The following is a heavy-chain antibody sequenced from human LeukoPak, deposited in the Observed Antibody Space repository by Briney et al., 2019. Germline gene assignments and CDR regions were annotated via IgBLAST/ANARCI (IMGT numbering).Heavy chain of an antibody. J-gene: IGHJ3*02. CDR3: AKDLFVVVAVPDAFDI. V-gene: IGHV3-30*02. Sequence: GGSLRLSCAASGFTFSSYGMHWVRQAPGKGLEGVAFIRYDGSNKYYADSVKGRFTISRDNYKNTLYLQMNSLRAEDTAVYYCAKDLFVVVAVPDAFDIWGQGTMVTVSS. CDR2: IRYDGSNK. CDR1: GFTFSSYG. D-gene: IGHD2-15*01.